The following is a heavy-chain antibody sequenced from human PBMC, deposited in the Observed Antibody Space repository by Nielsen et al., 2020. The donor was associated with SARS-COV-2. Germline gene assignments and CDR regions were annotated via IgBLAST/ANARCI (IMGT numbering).Heavy chain of an antibody. V-gene: IGHV1-2*06. J-gene: IGHJ6*02. CDR2: INPNSGGA. Sequence: ASVKVSCKASGYTFNNYGITWVRQAPGQGFEWMGRINPNSGGANYAQKFQGRVTMTGDTSINIAYMELSRLRSDDTAVYYCTRAFRRPPYDGMDVWGQGTTVTVSS. CDR3: TRAFRRPPYDGMDV. D-gene: IGHD3-10*01. CDR1: GYTFNNYG.